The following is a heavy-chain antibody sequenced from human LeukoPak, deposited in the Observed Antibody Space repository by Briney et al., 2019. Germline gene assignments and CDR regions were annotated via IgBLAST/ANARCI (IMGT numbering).Heavy chain of an antibody. Sequence: SETLSLTCTVSGDSINNYHCSWIRQPAGKGLEWIGHIFVSGSTHYNPSLKSRVTMSVDSSKNQLSLKLNSVTAADTAVYYCARCLTRTYYYYFMDVWGKGTTVTVSS. CDR3: ARCLTRTYYYYFMDV. CDR2: IFVSGST. D-gene: IGHD3-9*01. CDR1: GDSINNYH. J-gene: IGHJ6*03. V-gene: IGHV4-4*07.